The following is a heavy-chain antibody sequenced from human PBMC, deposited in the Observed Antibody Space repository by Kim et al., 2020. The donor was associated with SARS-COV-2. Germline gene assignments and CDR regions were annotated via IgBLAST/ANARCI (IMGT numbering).Heavy chain of an antibody. J-gene: IGHJ4*02. CDR1: GGTFSSYA. Sequence: SVKVSCKASGGTFSSYAISWVRQAPGQGLEWMGGIIPIFGTANYAQKFQGRVTITADESTSTAYMELSSLRSEDTAVYYCASISRNTGPVGAMGDYWGQGTLVTVSS. V-gene: IGHV1-69*13. CDR2: IIPIFGTA. D-gene: IGHD1-26*01. CDR3: ASISRNTGPVGAMGDY.